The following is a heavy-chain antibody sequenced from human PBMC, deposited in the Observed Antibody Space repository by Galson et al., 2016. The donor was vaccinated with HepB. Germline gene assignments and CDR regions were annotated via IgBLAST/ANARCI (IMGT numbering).Heavy chain of an antibody. D-gene: IGHD3-9*01. V-gene: IGHV3-74*03. J-gene: IGHJ4*02. CDR3: ARDRDDILTGYHPFFDN. CDR1: GFTFSNHW. CDR2: INPGGSDT. Sequence: SLRLSCAASGFTFSNHWMHWVRQAPGKGLVWVSRINPGGSDTMYADSVKGRFTISRDNATNTLYLQMNTLRVEDTAVYYCARDRDDILTGYHPFFDNWGQGTLVTVSS.